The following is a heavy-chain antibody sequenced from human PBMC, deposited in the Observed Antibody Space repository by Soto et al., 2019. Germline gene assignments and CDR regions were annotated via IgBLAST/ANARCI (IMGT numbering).Heavy chain of an antibody. J-gene: IGHJ1*01. CDR1: GFTFSSYG. Sequence: GGSLRLSCAASGFTFSSYGMHWVRQAPGKGLEWVAVISYDGSNKYYADSVKGRFTISRDNSKNTLYLQMNSLRAEDTAVYYCAKDSDSSGYYWFQHWGQGTLVTVSS. V-gene: IGHV3-30*18. CDR3: AKDSDSSGYYWFQH. D-gene: IGHD3-22*01. CDR2: ISYDGSNK.